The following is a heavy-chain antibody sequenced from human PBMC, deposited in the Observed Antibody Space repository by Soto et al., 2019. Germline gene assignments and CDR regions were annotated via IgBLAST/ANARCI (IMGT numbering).Heavy chain of an antibody. D-gene: IGHD6-19*01. Sequence: ASVKVSCKASGYTFTSYAMHWVRQAPGQRLEWMGGIIPIIGTANYAQKFQGRVTITADESTSTAYMELSSLRSEDTAVYYCARDADSSGWYGNLDYWGQGTLVTVSS. V-gene: IGHV1-69*13. CDR2: IIPIIGTA. CDR3: ARDADSSGWYGNLDY. CDR1: GYTFTSYA. J-gene: IGHJ4*02.